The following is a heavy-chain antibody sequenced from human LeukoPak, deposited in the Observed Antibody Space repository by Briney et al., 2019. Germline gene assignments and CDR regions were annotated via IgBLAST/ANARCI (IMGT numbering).Heavy chain of an antibody. CDR1: GFTFSSYG. CDR3: AKEPTQLLWFGELWSSY. V-gene: IGHV3-23*01. CDR2: ISGSGGST. J-gene: IGHJ4*02. D-gene: IGHD3-10*01. Sequence: GGSLRLSCAASGFTFSSYGMSWVRQAPGKGLEWVSAISGSGGSTYYADSVKGRFTISRDNSKNTLYLQMNSLRAEDTAVYYCAKEPTQLLWFGELWSSYWGQGTLVTVSS.